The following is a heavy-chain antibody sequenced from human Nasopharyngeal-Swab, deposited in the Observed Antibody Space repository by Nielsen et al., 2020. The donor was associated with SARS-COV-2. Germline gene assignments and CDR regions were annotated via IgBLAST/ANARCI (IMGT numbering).Heavy chain of an antibody. CDR2: IIPIFGTA. Sequence: SVKVSCKAPGCTFSSYAISWVRQAPGQGLEWMGGIIPIFGTANYAQKFQGRVTMTRDTSTSTVYMELSSLRSEDTAVYYCARDLLGTAMDVGYWGQGTLVTVSS. D-gene: IGHD5-18*01. V-gene: IGHV1-69*05. CDR3: ARDLLGTAMDVGY. CDR1: GCTFSSYA. J-gene: IGHJ4*02.